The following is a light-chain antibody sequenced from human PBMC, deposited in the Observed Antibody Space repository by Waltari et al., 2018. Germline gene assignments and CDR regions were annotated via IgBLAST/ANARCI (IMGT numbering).Light chain of an antibody. CDR2: AAS. CDR1: HDILML. J-gene: IGKJ1*01. Sequence: IQVTQSPSTLSASVGDSVTITCRASHDILMLLAWYQQKPGGAPKLLCYAASQLETGVPSRFSGSESGDDFTLTITSLQPDDVATYYCQHYQNFSRAFGQGTKVEI. V-gene: IGKV1-5*01. CDR3: QHYQNFSRA.